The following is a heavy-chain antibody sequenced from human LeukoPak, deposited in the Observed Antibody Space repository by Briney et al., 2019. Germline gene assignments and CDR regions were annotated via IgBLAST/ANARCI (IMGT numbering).Heavy chain of an antibody. J-gene: IGHJ4*02. V-gene: IGHV3-49*04. CDR1: GFTFGDYA. CDR2: IRSKAYGGTT. D-gene: IGHD3-22*01. CDR3: TRGIIYYDSSGYSVVDY. Sequence: GGSLRLSCTASGFTFGDYAMSWVRQAPGKGLEWVGFIRSKAYGGTTEYAASVKGRFTISRDDSKSIAYLQMNSLKTEDTAVYYCTRGIIYYDSSGYSVVDYWGQGTLVTVSS.